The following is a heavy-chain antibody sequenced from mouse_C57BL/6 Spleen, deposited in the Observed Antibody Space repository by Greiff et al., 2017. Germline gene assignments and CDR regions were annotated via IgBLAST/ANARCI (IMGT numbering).Heavy chain of an antibody. V-gene: IGHV1-7*01. D-gene: IGHD1-1*01. CDR2: INPSSGYT. Sequence: QVHVKQSGAELAKPGASVKLSCKASGYTFTSYWMHWVKQRPGQGLEWIGYINPSSGYTKYNQKFKDKATLTADKSSSTAYMQLSSLTYEDSAVYYCARGKITTVLDYWGQGTTLTVSS. J-gene: IGHJ2*01. CDR3: ARGKITTVLDY. CDR1: GYTFTSYW.